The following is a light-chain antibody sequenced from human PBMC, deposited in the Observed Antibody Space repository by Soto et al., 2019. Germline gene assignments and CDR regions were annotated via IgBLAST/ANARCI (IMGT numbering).Light chain of an antibody. Sequence: QSVLTQPPSASGTPGQRVTISCSGSSSNIGSNYVYWYQQLPGTAPKLLIYRNNQRPSGVPDRFSGSKSGTSASLAISGLRSEDEEDYYCAAWDDSLSGRVVFGGGTKLTVL. V-gene: IGLV1-47*01. J-gene: IGLJ2*01. CDR2: RNN. CDR1: SSNIGSNY. CDR3: AAWDDSLSGRVV.